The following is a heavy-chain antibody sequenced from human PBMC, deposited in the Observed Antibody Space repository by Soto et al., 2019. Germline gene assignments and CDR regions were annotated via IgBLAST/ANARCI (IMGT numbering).Heavy chain of an antibody. J-gene: IGHJ4*02. CDR2: ISSLGTTI. CDR1: GFTFSDHA. V-gene: IGHV3-11*01. D-gene: IGHD2-15*01. CDR3: ARAGRFCGAGSCYFDY. Sequence: GSLRLSCAASGFTFSDHAMTWVRQAPGKGLKWVSSISSLGTTINYAESVMGRFTVSRDNAKNSLFLQMNSLSAEDTAVYYCARAGRFCGAGSCYFDYRGQGTLVTVSS.